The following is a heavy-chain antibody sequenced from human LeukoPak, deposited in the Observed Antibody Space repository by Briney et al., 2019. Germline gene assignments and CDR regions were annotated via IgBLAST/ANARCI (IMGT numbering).Heavy chain of an antibody. V-gene: IGHV3-30*02. CDR3: YTDIVTVPAPDY. CDR1: GFTFSSYG. D-gene: IGHD2-2*01. CDR2: ITHDRGDE. J-gene: IGHJ4*02. Sequence: PGGSLRLSCAASGFTFSSYGMHWVRQAPGKGLEWVAFITHDRGDEYYADSVKGRFTISRDSSKTTLYLQMNSLRAEDTAVYYCYTDIVTVPAPDYWGQGALVTVSS.